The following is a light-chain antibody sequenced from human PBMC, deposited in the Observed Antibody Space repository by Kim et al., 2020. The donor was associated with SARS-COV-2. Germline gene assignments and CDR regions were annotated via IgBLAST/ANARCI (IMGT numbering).Light chain of an antibody. CDR1: KLGDKY. Sequence: SYELTQPPSVSVSPGQTASITCSGDKLGDKYACXYQQQPGQSPVLVIYQDSKRPSGIPERFSGSNSGNTATLTISGTQAMDEADYYCQAWDSSTDVVYGG. J-gene: IGLJ2*01. V-gene: IGLV3-1*01. CDR3: QAWDSSTDVV. CDR2: QDS.